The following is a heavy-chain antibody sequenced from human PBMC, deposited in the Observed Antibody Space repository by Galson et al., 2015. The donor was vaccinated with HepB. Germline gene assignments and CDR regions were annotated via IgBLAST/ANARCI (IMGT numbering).Heavy chain of an antibody. D-gene: IGHD3-22*01. J-gene: IGHJ4*02. CDR3: AKSKGSYDSSGYYFDY. CDR1: GFTFSSYG. CDR2: IRYDGSNK. Sequence: SLRLSCAASGFTFSSYGMHWVRQAPGKGLEWVAFIRYDGSNKYYADSVKGRFTISRDNSKNTLYLQMNSLRAEDTAVYYCAKSKGSYDSSGYYFDYWGQGTLVTASS. V-gene: IGHV3-30*02.